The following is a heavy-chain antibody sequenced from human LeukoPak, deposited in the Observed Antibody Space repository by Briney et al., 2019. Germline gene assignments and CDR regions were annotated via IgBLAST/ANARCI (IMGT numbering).Heavy chain of an antibody. CDR2: IHSSGGDT. CDR1: GFTFGSYA. J-gene: IGHJ4*02. CDR3: AKVRSRFFDY. V-gene: IGHV3-23*01. Sequence: GGSLRLSCAASGFTFGSYAMSWVRQAPGKGLEWVSTIHSSGGDTYYADSVKGRITISRDSSKNTLYLQMNSLRAEDTALYYCAKVRSRFFDYWGQGTLVTVSS. D-gene: IGHD3-3*01.